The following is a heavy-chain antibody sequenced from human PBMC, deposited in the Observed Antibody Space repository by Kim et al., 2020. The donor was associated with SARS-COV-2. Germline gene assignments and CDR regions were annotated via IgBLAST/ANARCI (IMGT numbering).Heavy chain of an antibody. J-gene: IGHJ4*02. Sequence: GGSLRLSCAASGFTVSSNYMSWVRQAPGKGLEWDSVIHAGGTTYYADSVKGRFTIPRDGSKNTLYLQMNSLRVEDTAVYYCATYTRGDYFESWGQGTLVT. V-gene: IGHV3-53*01. CDR3: ATYTRGDYFES. D-gene: IGHD3-10*01. CDR2: IHAGGTT. CDR1: GFTVSSNY.